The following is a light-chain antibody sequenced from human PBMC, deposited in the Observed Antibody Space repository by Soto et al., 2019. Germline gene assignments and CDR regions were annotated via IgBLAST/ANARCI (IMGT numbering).Light chain of an antibody. Sequence: DIQMTQSPSSLSASVGDRVTITCRASQGIDRWLAWYQQKPGKAPKLLIYTASTLQTGVPSRFSGSGSGTDFTLTISSLQPEDFATYYCQQSFSPLTFGGGTPQLTFGGGTKVEIK. CDR2: TAS. CDR1: QGIDRW. V-gene: IGKV1-12*01. J-gene: IGKJ4*01. CDR3: QQSFSPLTFGGGTPQLT.